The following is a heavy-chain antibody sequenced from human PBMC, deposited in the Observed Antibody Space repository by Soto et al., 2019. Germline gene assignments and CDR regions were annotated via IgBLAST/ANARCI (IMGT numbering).Heavy chain of an antibody. V-gene: IGHV1-46*01. CDR2: INPSGGST. D-gene: IGHD3-16*01. CDR1: GYTFTGYY. CDR3: AREGGWPSRRYYYYYGMDV. Sequence: ASVKVSCKASGYTFTGYYMHWVRQAPGQGLEWMGIINPSGGSTSYAQKFQGRVTMTRDTSKNQFSLQLNSVTPEDTAVYYCAREGGWPSRRYYYYYGMDVWGQGTTVTVSS. J-gene: IGHJ6*02.